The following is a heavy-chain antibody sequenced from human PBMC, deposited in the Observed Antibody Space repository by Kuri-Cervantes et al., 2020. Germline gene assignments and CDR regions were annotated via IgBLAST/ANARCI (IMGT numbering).Heavy chain of an antibody. V-gene: IGHV4-30-4*01. Sequence: LRLSCTVSGGSISSGDYYWSWVRQPPGKGLEWIGYIYYSGSTYYNPSLKSRVTISVDTSKNQFSLKLSSVTAADTAVYYCARRSGMDVWGQGTTVTVSS. CDR2: IYYSGST. J-gene: IGHJ6*02. CDR1: GGSISSGDYY. CDR3: ARRSGMDV.